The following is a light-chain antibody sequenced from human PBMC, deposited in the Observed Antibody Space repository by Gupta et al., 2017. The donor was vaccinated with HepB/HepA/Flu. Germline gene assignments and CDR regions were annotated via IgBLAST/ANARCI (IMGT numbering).Light chain of an antibody. CDR3: MQGTFWRT. J-gene: IGKJ1*01. Sequence: EVVMTQSPLSLPVTLGQSASISCKSSQSLVHTDGNIFLNWFQQRPGQSPRRIIYKVSNRDSGVPDRFSGSGSDNDFTLKSSRGEDEDVGVYYCMQGTFWRTFGQGTKVEI. CDR2: KVS. CDR1: QSLVHTDGNIF. V-gene: IGKV2-30*02.